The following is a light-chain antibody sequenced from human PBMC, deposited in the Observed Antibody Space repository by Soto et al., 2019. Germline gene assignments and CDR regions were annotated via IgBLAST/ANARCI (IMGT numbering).Light chain of an antibody. CDR1: SGSIASNY. J-gene: IGLJ3*02. CDR2: EDN. CDR3: QSYDSSNWV. Sequence: NFMLTQPHSVSASPGKTVTISCTRSSGSIASNYVQWYQQRPGSSPTTVIYEDNQRPSGVPDRFSGSIDSSSNSASLTISGLKTEGEADYYCQSYDSSNWVFGGGTKLTVL. V-gene: IGLV6-57*01.